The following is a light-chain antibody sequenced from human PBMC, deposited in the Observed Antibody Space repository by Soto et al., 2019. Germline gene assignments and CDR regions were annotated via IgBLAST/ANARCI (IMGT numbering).Light chain of an antibody. CDR3: QSYDSSLSGYV. CDR2: GNS. V-gene: IGLV1-40*01. Sequence: QSVLTQPPSVSGAPGQRVTISCTGSSSNIGAGYDVHWYQQLPGTAPKLLIYGNSNRPSGVPDRFSGSKSGTSASLAITGLQPEDEADYYCQSYDSSLSGYVFGTGTKLT. CDR1: SSNIGAGYD. J-gene: IGLJ1*01.